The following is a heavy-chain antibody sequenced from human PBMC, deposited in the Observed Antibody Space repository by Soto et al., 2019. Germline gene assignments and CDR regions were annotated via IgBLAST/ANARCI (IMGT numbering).Heavy chain of an antibody. CDR3: ARHLNYDFWSGYSQPHWFDP. Sequence: PSETLCVTCAVDGGSFSCYDWSWIRQPPGKGLEWIGEINHSGSTNYNPSLKSRVTISVDTSKNQFSLKLSSVTAADTAVYYCARHLNYDFWSGYSQPHWFDPWGQGTLVTVSS. CDR1: GGSFSCYD. V-gene: IGHV4-34*01. D-gene: IGHD3-3*01. CDR2: INHSGST. J-gene: IGHJ5*02.